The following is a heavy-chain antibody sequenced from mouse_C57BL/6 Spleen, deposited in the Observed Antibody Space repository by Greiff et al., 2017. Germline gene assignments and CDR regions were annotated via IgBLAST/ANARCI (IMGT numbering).Heavy chain of an antibody. J-gene: IGHJ4*01. V-gene: IGHV1-62-2*01. CDR1: GYTFTEYT. CDR3: ARHRDYVYAMDY. D-gene: IGHD2-4*01. Sequence: QVQLQQSGAELVKPGASVKLSCKASGYTFTEYTIHWVKQRSGQGLEWIGWLHPGSGSTKYTEKFKDKATLTADKSSSTAYMELSSLTSEDSAVDFCARHRDYVYAMDYWGQGTSVTVSS. CDR2: LHPGSGST.